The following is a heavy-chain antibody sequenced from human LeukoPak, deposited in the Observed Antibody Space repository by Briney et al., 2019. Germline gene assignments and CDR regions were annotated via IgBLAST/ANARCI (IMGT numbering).Heavy chain of an antibody. CDR2: ISYDGSNK. Sequence: GGSLRLSCAASGFTFSSYVMHWVRQAPGKGLEWVAVISYDGSNKYYADSVKGRFTISRDNSKNTLYLQMSSLRAEDTAVYYCAKDCPSGYYDYWGQGTLVTVSS. CDR1: GFTFSSYV. J-gene: IGHJ4*02. CDR3: AKDCPSGYYDY. V-gene: IGHV3-30*18. D-gene: IGHD3-22*01.